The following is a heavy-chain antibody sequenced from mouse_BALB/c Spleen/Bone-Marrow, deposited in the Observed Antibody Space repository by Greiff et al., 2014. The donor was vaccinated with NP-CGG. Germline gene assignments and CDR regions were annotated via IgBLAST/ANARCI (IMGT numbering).Heavy chain of an antibody. CDR1: GYAFSSYW. CDR3: ARGDGNYPFYAMDY. J-gene: IGHJ4*01. V-gene: IGHV1-80*01. D-gene: IGHD2-1*01. Sequence: VQLQESGAELVRPGSSAKISCKASGYAFSSYWMNWVKQRPGQGLEWIGQIYPGDGDTNYNGKFKGKATLTADKSSSTAYMQLSSLTSEDSAVYFCARGDGNYPFYAMDYWGQGTSVTVSS. CDR2: IYPGDGDT.